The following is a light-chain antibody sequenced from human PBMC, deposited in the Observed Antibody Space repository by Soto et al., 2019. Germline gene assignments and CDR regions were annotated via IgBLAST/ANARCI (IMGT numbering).Light chain of an antibody. Sequence: DIQMTQSPSSLSASVGDRVTITCRASQSISSYLNWYQQKPGKAPKLVIYATSSLQSGVPSRFSGSGSGTGFTLTISSLQPEDFATYYCQQSYSFPRTFGQGTKVDIK. J-gene: IGKJ1*01. CDR3: QQSYSFPRT. CDR1: QSISSY. CDR2: ATS. V-gene: IGKV1-39*01.